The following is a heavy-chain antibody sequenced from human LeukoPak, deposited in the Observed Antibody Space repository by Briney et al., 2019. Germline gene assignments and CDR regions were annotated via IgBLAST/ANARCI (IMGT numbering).Heavy chain of an antibody. D-gene: IGHD6-19*01. CDR3: ASPGYSSGWYWVY. J-gene: IGHJ4*02. Sequence: SVKVSCKASGGTFSSYAISWVRQAPGQGLEWMVRIIPIFGTANYAQKFQGRVTITTDESTSTAYMELSSLRSEDTAVYYCASPGYSSGWYWVYWGQGTLVTVSS. V-gene: IGHV1-69*05. CDR2: IIPIFGTA. CDR1: GGTFSSYA.